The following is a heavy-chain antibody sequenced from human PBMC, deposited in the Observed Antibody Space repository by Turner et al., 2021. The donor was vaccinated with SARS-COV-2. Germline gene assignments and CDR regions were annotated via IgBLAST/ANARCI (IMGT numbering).Heavy chain of an antibody. CDR1: GFTLSTFG. Sequence: EVELVESGGGLVQPGGSLRLSCAASGFTLSTFGMHWVRQAPGKGLVWVSRVNSDGNYISDADSVRGRFTIARDSAKNTQFLQMNSLRAEDTAVYYCARGHCTGGRGDYYYGMDVWGQGTTVTVSS. D-gene: IGHD2-8*02. CDR3: ARGHCTGGRGDYYYGMDV. J-gene: IGHJ6*02. V-gene: IGHV3-74*01. CDR2: VNSDGNYI.